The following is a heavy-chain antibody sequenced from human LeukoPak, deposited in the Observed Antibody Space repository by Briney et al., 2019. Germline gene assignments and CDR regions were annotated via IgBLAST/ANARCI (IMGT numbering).Heavy chain of an antibody. CDR2: IKQDGSEK. D-gene: IGHD4-23*01. V-gene: IGHV3-7*04. CDR1: GFTFSNYS. J-gene: IGHJ4*02. CDR3: ARGHTVADYFDY. Sequence: PGGSLRLSCAASGFTFSNYSMSCVRQAPGRGLEWVANIKQDGSEKYYVDSVKGRFTISRDNAKNSLYLQMNSLRAEDTAVYYCARGHTVADYFDYWGQGTLVTVSS.